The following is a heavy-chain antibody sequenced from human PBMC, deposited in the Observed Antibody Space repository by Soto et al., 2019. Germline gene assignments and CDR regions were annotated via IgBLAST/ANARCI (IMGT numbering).Heavy chain of an antibody. CDR3: AKGRSSSWYFIDNWFDP. CDR1: GFTFSSYG. Sequence: GGSLRLSCAASGFTFSSYGMHWVRQAPGKGLEWVAVISYDGSNKYYADSVKGRFTISRDNSKNTLYLQMNSLRAEDTAVYYCAKGRSSSWYFIDNWFDPWGQGTLVTVSS. D-gene: IGHD6-13*01. V-gene: IGHV3-30*18. CDR2: ISYDGSNK. J-gene: IGHJ5*02.